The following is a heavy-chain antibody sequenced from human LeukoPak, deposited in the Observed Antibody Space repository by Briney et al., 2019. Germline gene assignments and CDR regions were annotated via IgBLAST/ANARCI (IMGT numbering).Heavy chain of an antibody. J-gene: IGHJ4*02. CDR1: GGSISSYY. CDR2: IYYSGST. CDR3: ASLDCSSTSCYIYY. V-gene: IGHV4-59*01. D-gene: IGHD2-2*01. Sequence: SETLSLTCTVSGGSISSYYWSWIRQPPGKGLEWIGYIYYSGSTNYNPSLKSRVTISVDTSKNQFSLKLSSVTAADTAVYYCASLDCSSTSCYIYYWGQGTLVTVSS.